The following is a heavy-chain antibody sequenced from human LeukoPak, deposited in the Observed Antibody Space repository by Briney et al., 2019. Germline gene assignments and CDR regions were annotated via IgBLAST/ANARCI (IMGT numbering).Heavy chain of an antibody. CDR2: IGTAGDT. J-gene: IGHJ4*02. Sequence: PGGSLRLSCAASGFTFSDYDMRWVRQATGKGLECVSAIGTAGDTYYTGSVKGRFTISRENAKNSLYLQMNSLRAGDTAVYYCARVAKERVGGVYYFDYWGQGTLVTVSS. D-gene: IGHD1-1*01. CDR3: ARVAKERVGGVYYFDY. V-gene: IGHV3-13*01. CDR1: GFTFSDYD.